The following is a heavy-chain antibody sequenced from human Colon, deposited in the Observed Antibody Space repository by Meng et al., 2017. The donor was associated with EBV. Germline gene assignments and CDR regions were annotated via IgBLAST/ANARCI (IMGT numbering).Heavy chain of an antibody. J-gene: IGHJ4*02. Sequence: VHLGVSGGGGVQPGRSPRLSCAASGFTFSSYSMHWVRQAPGKGLEWVAVISSDGNTKYYADSVKGRFTISRDNSKSTVFLQANSLRPEDTAIYYCARERDITFWYFDYWVQGALVTVSS. CDR2: ISSDGNTK. CDR1: GFTFSSYS. D-gene: IGHD3-16*01. CDR3: ARERDITFWYFDY. V-gene: IGHV3-30-3*01.